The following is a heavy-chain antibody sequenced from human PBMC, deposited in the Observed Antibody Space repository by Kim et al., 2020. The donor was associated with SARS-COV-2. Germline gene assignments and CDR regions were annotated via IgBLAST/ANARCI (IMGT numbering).Heavy chain of an antibody. V-gene: IGHV3-48*03. Sequence: YADAVKGRFTISRDNAKNSLYLQMNSLRAEDTALYYCAREVLVPATLGCDLWGRGTLVTVSS. J-gene: IGHJ2*01. D-gene: IGHD2-15*01. CDR3: AREVLVPATLGCDL.